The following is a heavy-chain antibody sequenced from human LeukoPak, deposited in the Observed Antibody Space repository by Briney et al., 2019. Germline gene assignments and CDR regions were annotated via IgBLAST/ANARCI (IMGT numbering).Heavy chain of an antibody. CDR1: GYTFTGYY. J-gene: IGHJ4*02. V-gene: IGHV1-2*02. Sequence: GASVKVSCKASGYTFTGYYMHWVRQAPGQGLEWMGWINPNSGGTNYAQKFQGRVTMTRDTSISTAYMELSRLGSDDTAVYYCAREGGIYCSGGSYYIDYWGQGTLVTVSS. CDR2: INPNSGGT. CDR3: AREGGIYCSGGSYYIDY. D-gene: IGHD2-15*01.